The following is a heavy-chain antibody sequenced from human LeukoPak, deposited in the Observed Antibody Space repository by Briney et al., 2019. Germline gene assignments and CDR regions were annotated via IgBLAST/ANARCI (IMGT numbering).Heavy chain of an antibody. V-gene: IGHV3-7*05. J-gene: IGHJ4*02. Sequence: GGSLRLSCASSGFTFSNYWMSWVRQAPGKGLEWVVNIKEGGSEKDYVDSVKGRFTISRDNAKNSLYLQMNSLRAEDTAIYYCARDWGAAGLWDYWGQGTLVTVSS. D-gene: IGHD6-13*01. CDR3: ARDWGAAGLWDY. CDR1: GFTFSNYW. CDR2: IKEGGSEK.